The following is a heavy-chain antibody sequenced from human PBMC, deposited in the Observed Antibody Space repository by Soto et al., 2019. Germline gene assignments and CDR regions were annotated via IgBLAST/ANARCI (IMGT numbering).Heavy chain of an antibody. CDR2: ISSSGSTR. J-gene: IGHJ6*02. D-gene: IGHD1-7*01. Sequence: EVQLVESGGGLVQPGGSLRLSCAASGFTFSTYSLNWVRQAPGKGLEWVSYISSSGSTRYYADAVKGRFTISRDNAKNSLYLQMNSLRDEDTAVYYCAYNWSYVYYGMDVWGQGTKVTVSS. V-gene: IGHV3-48*02. CDR1: GFTFSTYS. CDR3: AYNWSYVYYGMDV.